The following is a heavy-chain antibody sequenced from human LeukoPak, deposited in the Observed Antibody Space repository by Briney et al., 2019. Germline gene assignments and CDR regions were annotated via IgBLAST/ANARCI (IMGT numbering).Heavy chain of an antibody. D-gene: IGHD3-10*01. J-gene: IGHJ6*03. V-gene: IGHV3-7*01. Sequence: PGGSLRLSCTASGFTFSSYWMIWLRQAPGKGLEWVANIKQDESEKYYVDSVKGRFTISRDNAKNSLYLQMNSLRAEDTAVFYCARDRSTMVRGVNHYMDVWGKGTTVTISS. CDR1: GFTFSSYW. CDR2: IKQDESEK. CDR3: ARDRSTMVRGVNHYMDV.